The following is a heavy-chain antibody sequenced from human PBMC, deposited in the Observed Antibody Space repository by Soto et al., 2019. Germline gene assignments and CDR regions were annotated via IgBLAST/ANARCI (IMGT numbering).Heavy chain of an antibody. J-gene: IGHJ3*02. CDR2: ISGSGDST. Sequence: PGGSLRLSCAASGFTFSSYAMSWVRQAPGKGLEWVSGISGSGDSTYYADSVKGRFTISRDNAKNSLYLQMNSLRDEDTAVYYCAREGGRHCSPTRCYNAFDIWGQGTMVTVSS. CDR1: GFTFSSYA. CDR3: AREGGRHCSPTRCYNAFDI. D-gene: IGHD2-2*02. V-gene: IGHV3-23*01.